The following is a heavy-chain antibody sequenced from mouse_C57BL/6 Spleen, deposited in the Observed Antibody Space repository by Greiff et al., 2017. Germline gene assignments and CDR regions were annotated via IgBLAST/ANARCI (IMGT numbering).Heavy chain of an antibody. D-gene: IGHD1-1*01. Sequence: VQLQESGAELVKPGASVKLSCKASGYTFTSYWMHWVKQRPGQGLEWLGMIHPNSGSTNYNEKFTGKATLTVDQSSSTAYMQLSSLTSEDSAVYYGARSGYYGSSPLAMDYWGQGTSVTVSS. CDR2: IHPNSGST. J-gene: IGHJ4*01. V-gene: IGHV1-64*01. CDR3: ARSGYYGSSPLAMDY. CDR1: GYTFTSYW.